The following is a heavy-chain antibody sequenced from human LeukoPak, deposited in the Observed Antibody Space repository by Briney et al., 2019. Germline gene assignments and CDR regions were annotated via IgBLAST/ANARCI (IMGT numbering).Heavy chain of an antibody. D-gene: IGHD3-9*01. Sequence: SPRPSSAASGVTPSGYATSAVCHAPRKRLWSGLGISGCSCSTYYADSVKGRFTISGDTSKNTLYLQMNSLRAEDTAVYYCAKGGFHEILTGWFDHWGQGTLVTVSS. V-gene: IGHV3-23*01. CDR1: GVTPSGYA. CDR3: AKGGFHEILTGWFDH. J-gene: IGHJ5*02. CDR2: ISGCSCST.